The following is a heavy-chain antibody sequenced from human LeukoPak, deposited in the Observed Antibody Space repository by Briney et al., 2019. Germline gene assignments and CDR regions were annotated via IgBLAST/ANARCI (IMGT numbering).Heavy chain of an antibody. J-gene: IGHJ4*02. CDR2: ISYDGTRR. CDR3: ARDGGDKTAYYGDQFDE. Sequence: GGSLRLSCAASGFTFDDYAMHWVRLAPGKGLEWVAIISYDGTRRHYADSAEGRFTISRDNSKNTLYLQMIGLRPEDTAVYYCARDGGDKTAYYGDQFDEWGQGTLVTVSS. D-gene: IGHD3-9*01. V-gene: IGHV3-30*04. CDR1: GFTFDDYA.